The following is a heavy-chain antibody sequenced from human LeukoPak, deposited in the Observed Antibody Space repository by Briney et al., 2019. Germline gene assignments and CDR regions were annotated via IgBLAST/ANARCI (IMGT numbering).Heavy chain of an antibody. J-gene: IGHJ4*02. CDR1: GFMFSSYA. Sequence: PGGSLRLSCAASGFMFSSYAMSWVRQAPGKGLEWVSVISGSGGSTYYADSVKGRFTISRDNSKNTLYLQMNSLRAEDTAVYYCARHLHSSGWSYFDYWGQGTLVTVSS. CDR2: ISGSGGST. V-gene: IGHV3-23*01. CDR3: ARHLHSSGWSYFDY. D-gene: IGHD6-19*01.